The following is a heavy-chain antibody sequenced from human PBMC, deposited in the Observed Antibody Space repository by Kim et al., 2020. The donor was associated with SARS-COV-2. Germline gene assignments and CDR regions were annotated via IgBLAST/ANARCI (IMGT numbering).Heavy chain of an antibody. Sequence: SETLSLTCTVSGGSISSSSYYWGWIRQPPGKGLEWIGSIYYSGSTYYNPSLKSRVTISVDTSKNQFSLKLSSVTAADTAVYYCARRNNYPFDYWGQGTLVTVSS. CDR3: ARRNNYPFDY. V-gene: IGHV4-39*01. CDR1: GGSISSSSYY. D-gene: IGHD3-10*01. J-gene: IGHJ4*02. CDR2: IYYSGST.